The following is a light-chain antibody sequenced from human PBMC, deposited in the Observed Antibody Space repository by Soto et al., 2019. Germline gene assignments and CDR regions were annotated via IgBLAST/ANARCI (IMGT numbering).Light chain of an antibody. V-gene: IGKV3-20*01. CDR3: QQYGSSSLYT. CDR1: QSVSISY. J-gene: IGKJ2*01. CDR2: GAS. Sequence: EIVLTQSPGTLSLSPGERATLSCRASQSVSISYLAWYQQKPGQAPRLLICGASSRATGIPDRFSGSGSGTDFTLTISRLEPEDCAVYYCQQYGSSSLYTFGQGTKLEIK.